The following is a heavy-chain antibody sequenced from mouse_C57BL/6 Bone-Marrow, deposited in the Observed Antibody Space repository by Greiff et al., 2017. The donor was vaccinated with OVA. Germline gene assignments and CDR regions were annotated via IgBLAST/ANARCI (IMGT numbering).Heavy chain of an antibody. J-gene: IGHJ3*01. CDR2: IDPSDSYT. CDR3: ARGTTVVATPFAY. V-gene: IGHV1-50*01. Sequence: QVQLQQSGAELVKPGASVKLSCKASGYTFTSYWMHWVKQRPGQGLEWIGEIDPSDSYTNYNQKFKGKATLTVDTSSSTAYMQLISLTSEDSAVYDCARGTTVVATPFAYWGQGTLVTVSA. D-gene: IGHD1-1*01. CDR1: GYTFTSYW.